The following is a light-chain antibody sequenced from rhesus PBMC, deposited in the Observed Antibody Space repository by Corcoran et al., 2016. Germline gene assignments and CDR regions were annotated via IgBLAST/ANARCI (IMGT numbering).Light chain of an antibody. CDR1: QGISSY. CDR2: AAS. J-gene: IGKJ2*01. V-gene: IGKV1-25*01. CDR3: QQHNTYPYS. Sequence: DIQMTQSPSSLSASVGDRVTLTCRASQGISSYLAWYQQKPGKAPKLLIYAASTLQRGVPSRFSGSGSGTDFTLPISSLQPADFATYYCQQHNTYPYSFGQGTKVEIK.